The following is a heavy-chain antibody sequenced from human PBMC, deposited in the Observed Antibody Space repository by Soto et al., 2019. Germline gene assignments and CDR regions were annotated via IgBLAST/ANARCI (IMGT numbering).Heavy chain of an antibody. CDR3: ARDGPDVGYYYYGMDV. D-gene: IGHD2-15*01. CDR1: GFTFSSYE. J-gene: IGHJ6*02. V-gene: IGHV3-48*03. Sequence: GGSLRLSCAASGFTFSSYEMNWVRQAPGKGLEWVSYISSSGNTIYYADSVKGRFTISRDNAKNSLYLQMNSLRAEGTAVYYCARDGPDVGYYYYGMDVWGQGTTVTVSS. CDR2: ISSSGNTI.